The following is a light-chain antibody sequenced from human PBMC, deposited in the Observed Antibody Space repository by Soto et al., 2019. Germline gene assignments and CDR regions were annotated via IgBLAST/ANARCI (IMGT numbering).Light chain of an antibody. CDR3: CSYAGSSSFYV. CDR2: EVT. CDR1: SSDVGNYNL. Sequence: SSLTQPASLSGSPGQSITLSCPGTSSDVGNYNLVSWYQQYPGKAPKLMIYEVTKRPSGVSDRFSGSKSGNTASLTISGLQAEDEADYYCCSYAGSSSFYVFGTGTRSPS. V-gene: IGLV2-23*02. J-gene: IGLJ1*01.